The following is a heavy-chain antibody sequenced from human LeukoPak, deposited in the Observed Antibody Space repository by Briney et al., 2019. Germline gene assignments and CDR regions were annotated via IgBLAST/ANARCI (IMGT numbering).Heavy chain of an antibody. V-gene: IGHV3-72*01. Sequence: GGSLRLSCAASGFTFSDHYMDWVRQAPGKGLEWVGRTRNKANSYTTEYAASVKGRLTISRDDSKNSLYLQMNSLKTEDTAVYYCARVYSSSWSGSYFDYWGQGTLVTVSS. CDR1: GFTFSDHY. J-gene: IGHJ4*02. CDR2: TRNKANSYTT. D-gene: IGHD6-6*01. CDR3: ARVYSSSWSGSYFDY.